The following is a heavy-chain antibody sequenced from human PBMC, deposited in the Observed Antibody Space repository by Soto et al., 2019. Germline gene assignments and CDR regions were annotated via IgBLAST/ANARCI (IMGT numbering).Heavy chain of an antibody. CDR2: INPKFGDT. D-gene: IGHD3-10*02. Sequence: QVRLVQSGAEVKEPGDSVRVSCEASGYTFTVYHIHWVRQAPGQGLEWMGWINPKFGDTGYAQDFQGRVSMTSDMSISTVYMELSRLTSDDTAIYYCARNMDYYYGRGSGNGHGVWGQGTTVTVFS. CDR3: ARNMDYYYGRGSGNGHGV. CDR1: GYTFTVYH. J-gene: IGHJ6*02. V-gene: IGHV1-2*02.